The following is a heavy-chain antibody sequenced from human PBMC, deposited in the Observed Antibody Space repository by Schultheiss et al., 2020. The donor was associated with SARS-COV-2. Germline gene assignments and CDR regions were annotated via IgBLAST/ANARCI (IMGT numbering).Heavy chain of an antibody. D-gene: IGHD3-22*01. V-gene: IGHV1-46*01. J-gene: IGHJ4*02. CDR1: GYTFTSYY. Sequence: GGSLRLSCKASGYTFTSYYMHWVRQAPGQGLEWMGWINPSGGSTSYAQKFQGRVTMTRDTSTSTVYMELSSLRSEDTAVYYCALLIGIVEKSLLPDYWGQGTLVTVSS. CDR2: INPSGGST. CDR3: ALLIGIVEKSLLPDY.